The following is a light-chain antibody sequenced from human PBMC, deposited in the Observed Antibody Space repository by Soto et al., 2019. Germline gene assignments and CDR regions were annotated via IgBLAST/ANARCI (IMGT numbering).Light chain of an antibody. CDR1: SSDVGGYNY. CDR3: SSYGGSNTVV. V-gene: IGLV2-8*01. CDR2: EVS. Sequence: QSALTQPPSASGSPGQSVTISCTGSSSDVGGYNYVSLYQQHPGNAPKLMIYEVSKRASGVPDRLSGSKSGNTASLTVSGLQAEDEADYYCSSYGGSNTVVFGGGTKLTVL. J-gene: IGLJ2*01.